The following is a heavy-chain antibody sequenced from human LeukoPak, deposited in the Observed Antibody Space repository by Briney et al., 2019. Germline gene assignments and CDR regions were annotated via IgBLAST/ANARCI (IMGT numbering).Heavy chain of an antibody. CDR2: ISGSGGST. V-gene: IGHV3-23*01. CDR1: GFTFRGYA. D-gene: IGHD1-26*01. J-gene: IGHJ4*02. CDR3: AKDLGRWELLADY. Sequence: GGCLRLSCAASGFTFRGYAMSWVRQAPGKGLEWVSAISGSGGSTYYADSVKGRFTISRDNSKNTLYLQMNSLRAEDTAVYYCAKDLGRWELLADYWGQGTLVTVSS.